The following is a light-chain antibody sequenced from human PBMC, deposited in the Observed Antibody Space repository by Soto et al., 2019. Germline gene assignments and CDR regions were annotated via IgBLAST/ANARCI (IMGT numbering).Light chain of an antibody. CDR1: SSNIGRDY. CDR2: RGN. CDR3: VAWDDSLSGYV. V-gene: IGLV1-47*01. Sequence: QSVLNKPPSAYGTPGQGVTISCSGSSSNIGRDYVYWYQQFPGTAPKLLIYRGNQRPSGVPERLSGSKSGTSASLAISGLRSDDESDYYCVAWDDSLSGYVFVTGTKVTVL. J-gene: IGLJ1*01.